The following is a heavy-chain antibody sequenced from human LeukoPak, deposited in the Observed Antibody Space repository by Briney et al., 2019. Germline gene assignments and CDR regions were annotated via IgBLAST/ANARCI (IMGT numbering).Heavy chain of an antibody. CDR3: ASHLLSLQQLVLGDASDI. V-gene: IGHV1-2*02. J-gene: IGHJ3*02. CDR2: INPKSGDT. D-gene: IGHD1-1*01. CDR1: GYTFTGYY. Sequence: ASVKVSCKASGYTFTGYYMHWVRQAPGQRLEWMGWINPKSGDTKYAQKFQGRVAMTRDTSISTAYMELTSLRSDDTAVYYCASHLLSLQQLVLGDASDIWGPGTMVTVSS.